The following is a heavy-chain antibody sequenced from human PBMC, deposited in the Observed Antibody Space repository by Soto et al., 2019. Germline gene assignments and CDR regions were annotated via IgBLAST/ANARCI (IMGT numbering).Heavy chain of an antibody. V-gene: IGHV4-59*01. J-gene: IGHJ6*02. CDR1: GGSISSYY. CDR3: ARDAQGSGWYEYGMYGMDV. Sequence: QVQLQESGPGLVKPSETLSLTCTVSGGSISSYYWSWIRQPPGKGLEWIGYIYYSGSTNYNPSLKSRVTISVDTSKNPFSLKLSSVTAADTAVYYCARDAQGSGWYEYGMYGMDVWGQGTTVTVSS. D-gene: IGHD6-19*01. CDR2: IYYSGST.